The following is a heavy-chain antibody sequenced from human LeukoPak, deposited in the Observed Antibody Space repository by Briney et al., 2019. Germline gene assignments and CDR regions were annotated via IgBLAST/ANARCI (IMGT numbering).Heavy chain of an antibody. Sequence: SETLSLTCTVSGGSISSSGYSWGWIRQPPGKGLEWIGSISSGGSTHYIPSLKSRVTISVDTSKNQFSLKLSSVTAADTAVYYCARRSYDGSGYYYVDYWGQGTLVTVSS. CDR1: GGSISSSGYS. CDR3: ARRSYDGSGYYYVDY. CDR2: ISSGGST. J-gene: IGHJ4*02. V-gene: IGHV4-39*01. D-gene: IGHD3-22*01.